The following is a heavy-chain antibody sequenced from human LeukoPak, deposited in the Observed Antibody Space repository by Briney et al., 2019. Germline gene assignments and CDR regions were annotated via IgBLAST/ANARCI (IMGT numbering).Heavy chain of an antibody. Sequence: SVKVSCKASGGTFSSYTISWVRQAPGQGLEWMGRIIPILGIANYAQKFQGRVTITADKSTSTAYMELSGLRSEDTAVYYCASKILGDYVDYWGQGTLVTVSS. J-gene: IGHJ4*02. CDR3: ASKILGDYVDY. V-gene: IGHV1-69*02. D-gene: IGHD7-27*01. CDR1: GGTFSSYT. CDR2: IIPILGIA.